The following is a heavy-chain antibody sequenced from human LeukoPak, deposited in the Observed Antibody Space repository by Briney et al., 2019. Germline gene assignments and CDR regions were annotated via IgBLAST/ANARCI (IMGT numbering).Heavy chain of an antibody. CDR2: ISSSSSYI. D-gene: IGHD6-19*01. Sequence: GGSLRLSCAASGFTFSSYSMNWVRQAPGKGLEWVSSISSSSSYIYYADSVKGRFTISRDNAKNSLYLQMNSLRAEDTAVYYCARRPQWLAPFDYWGQGTLVTVSS. J-gene: IGHJ4*02. CDR3: ARRPQWLAPFDY. CDR1: GFTFSSYS. V-gene: IGHV3-21*01.